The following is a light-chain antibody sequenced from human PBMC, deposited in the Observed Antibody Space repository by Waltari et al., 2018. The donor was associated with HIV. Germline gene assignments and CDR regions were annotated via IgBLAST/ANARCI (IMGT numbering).Light chain of an antibody. Sequence: SYELTQPPSVSVSPGQTATITCSGDSLSGQYAYWYQQRTVHAPVPIIYKDSERPSGIPERCSGPSSGKTVTLIISEAQAEDEADYYGQSAASSGGFRVFGGGTRLSVL. CDR3: QSAASSGGFRV. CDR1: SLSGQY. J-gene: IGLJ3*02. CDR2: KDS. V-gene: IGLV3-25*03.